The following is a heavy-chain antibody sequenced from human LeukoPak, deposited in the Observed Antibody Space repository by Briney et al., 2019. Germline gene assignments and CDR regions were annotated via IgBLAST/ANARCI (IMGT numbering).Heavy chain of an antibody. CDR2: IIPILGIA. CDR1: GGTFSSYA. Sequence: ASVKVSCKASGGTFSSYAISWVRQAPGQGLEWMGRIIPILGIANYAQKFQGRVTITADKSTSTAYMELSSLRSEDTAVYYCARGVDYGDALDYWGQGTLVTVSS. J-gene: IGHJ4*02. CDR3: ARGVDYGDALDY. D-gene: IGHD4-17*01. V-gene: IGHV1-69*04.